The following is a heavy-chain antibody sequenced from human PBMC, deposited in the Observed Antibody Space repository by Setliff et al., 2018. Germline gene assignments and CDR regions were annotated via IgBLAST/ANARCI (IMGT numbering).Heavy chain of an antibody. CDR2: VYSSSSP. D-gene: IGHD3-3*01. V-gene: IGHV4-59*01. CDR3: ARGYYNFLSGYYTPYYFDY. J-gene: IGHJ4*02. CDR1: GASISSSY. Sequence: NPSETLSLTCNVSGASISSSYWTWIRQPPGNELEWIGYVYSSSSPYYEPSLESRVTMSIDTSKNQFSLKLSSVTAADTAVYFCARGYYNFLSGYYTPYYFDYWGQGTLVTVSS.